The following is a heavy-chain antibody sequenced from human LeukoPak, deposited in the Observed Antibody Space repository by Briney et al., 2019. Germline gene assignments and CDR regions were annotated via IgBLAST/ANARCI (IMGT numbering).Heavy chain of an antibody. V-gene: IGHV3-74*01. D-gene: IGHD6-13*01. Sequence: GGSLRLSCAASGFTFSSYWMHWVRQAPGKGLVWVSRIKTDVISTTYADSVKGRFTISRDNAKNTLYLQMNSLRAEDTAIYYCAKLFKAYSSTWIDYWGQGNLVTVSS. CDR2: IKTDVIST. CDR1: GFTFSSYW. J-gene: IGHJ4*02. CDR3: AKLFKAYSSTWIDY.